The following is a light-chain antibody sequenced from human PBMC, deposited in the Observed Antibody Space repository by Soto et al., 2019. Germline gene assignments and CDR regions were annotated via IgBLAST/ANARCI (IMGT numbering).Light chain of an antibody. CDR1: QSISLS. CDR3: QERAGWPPWT. Sequence: EIVLTQSPATLSLSPGERATLSCRASQSISLSLAWYQQKPGQAPRLLIYDASERASAAPARFSGSGSGTDFTLTISSLEPEDFAVYYCQERAGWPPWTFGQGTKVDIK. J-gene: IGKJ1*01. CDR2: DAS. V-gene: IGKV3-11*01.